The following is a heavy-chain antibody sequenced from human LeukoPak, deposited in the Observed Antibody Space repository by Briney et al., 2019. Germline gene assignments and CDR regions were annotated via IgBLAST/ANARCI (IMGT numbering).Heavy chain of an antibody. Sequence: ASVKVSCKASGYTFTSYAMHWVRQAPGQRLEWMGWINAGNGNTKYSQKFQGRVTMTEDTSTDTAYMELSSLRSEDTAVYYCATDRIVGASARADAFDIWGQGTMVTVSS. CDR2: INAGNGNT. D-gene: IGHD1-26*01. CDR3: ATDRIVGASARADAFDI. J-gene: IGHJ3*02. CDR1: GYTFTSYA. V-gene: IGHV1-3*01.